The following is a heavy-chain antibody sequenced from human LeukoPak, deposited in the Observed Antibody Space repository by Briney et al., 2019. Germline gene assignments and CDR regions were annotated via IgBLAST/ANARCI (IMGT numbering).Heavy chain of an antibody. D-gene: IGHD3-10*01. CDR3: ARDRGDPTVY. J-gene: IGHJ4*02. CDR1: GFTFSSYW. CDR2: INQDRSEK. V-gene: IGHV3-7*01. Sequence: GGSLRLSCAASGFTFSSYWMSLVRQAPGKGLEWVANINQDRSEKYYADSVKGRFTISRDNAKSSLYLQMNSLRAEDTAVYYCARDRGDPTVYWGQGTLVTVSS.